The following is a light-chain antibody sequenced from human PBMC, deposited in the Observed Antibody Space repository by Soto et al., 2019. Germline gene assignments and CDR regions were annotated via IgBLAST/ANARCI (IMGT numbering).Light chain of an antibody. V-gene: IGLV2-8*01. Sequence: SVLTHPPAWTCSGLQSVTISCPVTSSDVGAYNYVSWYQQHPGKAPKLMIYEVTRRPSGVPDRFSGSKSGNTASLNVSGLQAEDEADYYCCSYADNNDYVFGTRTKV. J-gene: IGLJ1*01. CDR2: EVT. CDR1: SSDVGAYNY. CDR3: CSYADNNDYV.